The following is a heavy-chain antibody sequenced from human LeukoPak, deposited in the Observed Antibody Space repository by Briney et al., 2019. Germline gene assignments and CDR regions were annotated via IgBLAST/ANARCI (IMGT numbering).Heavy chain of an antibody. V-gene: IGHV1-46*01. CDR3: ARDLRFLEPAGAFDP. J-gene: IGHJ5*02. CDR1: GYTFTSYY. Sequence: ASVKVSCKASGYTFTSYYMHWVRQAPGQGLEWMGIINPSGGSTSHAQKFQGRVAMTRDTSTSTVYMELSSLRSEDTAVYYCARDLRFLEPAGAFDPWGQGTLVTVSS. D-gene: IGHD3-3*01. CDR2: INPSGGST.